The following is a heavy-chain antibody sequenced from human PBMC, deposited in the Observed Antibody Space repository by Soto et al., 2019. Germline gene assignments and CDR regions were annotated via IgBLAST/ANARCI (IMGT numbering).Heavy chain of an antibody. CDR3: ARDRINRITMIVGTFDY. CDR2: ISYDGSNK. CDR1: GFTFSSYA. J-gene: IGHJ4*02. Sequence: PGGSLRLSCAASGFTFSSYAMHWVRQAPGKGLEWVAVISYDGSNKYYADSVKGRFTISRDNSKNTLYLQMNSLRAEDTAVYYCARDRINRITMIVGTFDYWGQGTLVTVSS. V-gene: IGHV3-30-3*01. D-gene: IGHD3-22*01.